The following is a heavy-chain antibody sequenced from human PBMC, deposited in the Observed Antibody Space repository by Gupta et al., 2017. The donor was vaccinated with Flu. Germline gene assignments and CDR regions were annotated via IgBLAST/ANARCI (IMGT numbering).Heavy chain of an antibody. CDR2: TRNKVYSFTT. J-gene: IGHJ6*02. Sequence: EVQLVESGGGLVQPGGSLRLSCAASGFASSDHYMDWVRQAPGKGLEWVGRTRNKVYSFTTEYAASVNGRFIISRDDSKNSMYLQMNSLKIEDTAVYYCARTYSSPTNCCRYGMDGWGRGTTVTVSS. CDR1: GFASSDHY. CDR3: ARTYSSPTNCCRYGMDG. D-gene: IGHD6-13*01. V-gene: IGHV3-72*01.